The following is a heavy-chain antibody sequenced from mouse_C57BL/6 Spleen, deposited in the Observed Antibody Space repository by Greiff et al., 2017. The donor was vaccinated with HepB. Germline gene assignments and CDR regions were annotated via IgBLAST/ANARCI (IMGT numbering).Heavy chain of an antibody. Sequence: EVMLVESGPGLVKPSQTVFLTCTVTGISITTGNYRWSWIRQFPGHKLEWIGYIYYSGTITYNPSLTSRTTITRDTPKTQYFLEMNSLTAEDTATYDCARESDYGGYFDVWGTGTTVTVSS. CDR3: ARESDYGGYFDV. J-gene: IGHJ1*03. D-gene: IGHD1-2*01. CDR1: GISITTGNYR. CDR2: IYYSGTI. V-gene: IGHV3-5*01.